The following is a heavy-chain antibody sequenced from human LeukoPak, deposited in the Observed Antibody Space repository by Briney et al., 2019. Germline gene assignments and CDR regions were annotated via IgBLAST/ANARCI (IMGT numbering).Heavy chain of an antibody. D-gene: IGHD3-22*01. J-gene: IGHJ4*02. CDR3: ARAGSGYYSYFDY. CDR2: IKQDGSEK. CDR1: GFTFSSYW. Sequence: GGSLRLSCAASGFTFSSYWMGWVRQAPGKGLEWVANIKQDGSEKYYVDSVKGRFTISRDNAKNSLYLQMNSLRAEDTAVYYCARAGSGYYSYFDYWGQGTLVTVSS. V-gene: IGHV3-7*01.